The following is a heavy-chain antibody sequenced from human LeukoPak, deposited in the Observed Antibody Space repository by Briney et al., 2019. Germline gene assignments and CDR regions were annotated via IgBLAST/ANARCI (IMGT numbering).Heavy chain of an antibody. J-gene: IGHJ4*02. V-gene: IGHV1-18*01. Sequence: ASVKVSCKASGYSFTSYGISWVRQAPGQGLEWMGWISAYNGNTNYAQKLQGRVTMTTDTSTSTAYMELRSLRSDDTAVYYCARVSTVTTESDYWGQGTLVTVSS. CDR1: GYSFTSYG. D-gene: IGHD4-17*01. CDR2: ISAYNGNT. CDR3: ARVSTVTTESDY.